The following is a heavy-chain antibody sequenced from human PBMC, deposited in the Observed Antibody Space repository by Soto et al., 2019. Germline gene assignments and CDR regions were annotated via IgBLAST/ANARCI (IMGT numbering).Heavy chain of an antibody. Sequence: QVQLVESGGGVVQPGRSLRLSCAASGFTFSSYAMHWVRQAPGKGLEWVAVISYDGSNKYYADSVKGRFTISRDNSKNTLYLQMNSLRAEDTAVYYCARGAVAGNYYYGMDAWGQGTTVTVSS. CDR2: ISYDGSNK. J-gene: IGHJ6*02. CDR3: ARGAVAGNYYYGMDA. CDR1: GFTFSSYA. D-gene: IGHD6-19*01. V-gene: IGHV3-30-3*01.